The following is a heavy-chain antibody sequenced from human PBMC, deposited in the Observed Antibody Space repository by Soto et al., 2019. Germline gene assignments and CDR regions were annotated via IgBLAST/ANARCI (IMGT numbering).Heavy chain of an antibody. CDR1: GYTFSNYY. D-gene: IGHD1-7*01. CDR2: INRSGGST. J-gene: IGHJ5*02. CDR3: ARSGKILEAGNSLHNNWFDP. V-gene: IGHV1-46*01. Sequence: ASVKVSCKASGYTFSNYYMHWVRQAPGQGLEWMGIINRSGGSTTYAQKFEGRVTMTRDTSTSIVYMELSSLRSEDTAVYYCARSGKILEAGNSLHNNWFDPWGQGTLVTVSS.